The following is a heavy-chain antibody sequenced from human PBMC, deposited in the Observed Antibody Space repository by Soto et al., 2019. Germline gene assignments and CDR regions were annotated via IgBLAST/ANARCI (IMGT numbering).Heavy chain of an antibody. V-gene: IGHV4-61*01. CDR1: GASVSSRTYY. D-gene: IGHD1-7*01. J-gene: IGHJ5*02. CDR2: ISYGGST. Sequence: QVQLQESGPGLVKPSATLSLSCTVSGASVSSRTYYWSWIRQPPGKGLEWIGYISYGGSTNYNPSLKSRVTISVHTSTNQFSLKLTSVTAADTAVYSCAREIWEATGTPRHYFDPWGQGTLVTVSS. CDR3: AREIWEATGTPRHYFDP.